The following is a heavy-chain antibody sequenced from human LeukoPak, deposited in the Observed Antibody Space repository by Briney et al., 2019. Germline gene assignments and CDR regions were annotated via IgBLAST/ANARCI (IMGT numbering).Heavy chain of an antibody. CDR1: GFTFSSYA. V-gene: IGHV3-30-3*01. J-gene: IGHJ5*02. CDR3: AGGPPLFDP. Sequence: QAGGSLRLSCAASGFTFSSYAMPWVRQAPGKGLEWVAVISYDGSNKYYADSVKGRFTISRDNAKNSLYLQMNSLRAEDTAVYYCAGGPPLFDPWGQGTLVTVSS. CDR2: ISYDGSNK.